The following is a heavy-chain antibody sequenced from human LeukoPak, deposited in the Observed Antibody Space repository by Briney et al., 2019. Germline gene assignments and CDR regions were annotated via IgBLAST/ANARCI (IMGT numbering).Heavy chain of an antibody. CDR3: ARGDFYYYGSGSYSKRDDAFDI. CDR1: GYTFTGYY. CDR2: INPNSGGT. Sequence: ASVKVSCKASGYTFTGYYMHWVRQAPGQGLEWMGWINPNSGGTNYAQKFQGRVTMTRDTSISTAYMELSRLRSDDTAVYYCARGDFYYYGSGSYSKRDDAFDIWGQGTMVTVSS. V-gene: IGHV1-2*02. J-gene: IGHJ3*02. D-gene: IGHD3-10*01.